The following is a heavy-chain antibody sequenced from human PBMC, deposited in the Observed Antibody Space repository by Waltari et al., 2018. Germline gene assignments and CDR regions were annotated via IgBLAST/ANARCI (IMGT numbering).Heavy chain of an antibody. J-gene: IGHJ4*02. CDR1: GFTFSDSW. V-gene: IGHV3-7*01. CDR2: IKKDGGEK. D-gene: IGHD2-21*01. Sequence: EVQLVESGGGLVQPGGSLRLSCAAFGFTFSDSWMTWVRQAPGQGLEWVANIKKDGGEKYYVDSVKGRFTVSRDNAKNSLYLQMSSLRAEDTAVYYCARDRGYCGGDCYKNLDSWGQGTLVAVSS. CDR3: ARDRGYCGGDCYKNLDS.